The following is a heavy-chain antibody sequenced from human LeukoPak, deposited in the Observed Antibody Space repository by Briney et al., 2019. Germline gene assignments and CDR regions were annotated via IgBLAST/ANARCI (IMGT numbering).Heavy chain of an antibody. V-gene: IGHV3-23*01. CDR2: ISGTGGST. CDR3: AKGSPYSSRGWFDY. D-gene: IGHD6-13*01. CDR1: GFTFSSYG. Sequence: PGGTLRLSCAASGFTFSSYGMSWVRQAPGKGLEWVSAISGTGGSTYYADSVKGRFTISRDNSKNTLYLQMNSLRAEDTAVYYCAKGSPYSSRGWFDYWGQGTLVTVSS. J-gene: IGHJ4*02.